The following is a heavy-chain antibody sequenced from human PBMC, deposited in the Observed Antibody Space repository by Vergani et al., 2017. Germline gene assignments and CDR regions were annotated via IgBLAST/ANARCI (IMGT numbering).Heavy chain of an antibody. CDR1: GFTLSNYD. J-gene: IGHJ4*02. CDR3: AKHFRGWGIDY. V-gene: IGHV3-30*02. D-gene: IGHD3-16*01. CDR2: IQFDGSNH. Sequence: QVQLVESGGGVVQRGGSLRLSCATSGFTLSNYDMQWIRQGPGKGLEFVAFIQFDGSNHYYADSVKGRFTRSRDFSKNTLYLQMNSLRTDDTAPYYCAKHFRGWGIDYWGQGTQVIVSS.